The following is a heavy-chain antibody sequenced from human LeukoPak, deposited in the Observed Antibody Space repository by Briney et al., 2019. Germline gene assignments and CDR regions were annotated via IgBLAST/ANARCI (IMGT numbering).Heavy chain of an antibody. V-gene: IGHV1-46*01. D-gene: IGHD7-27*01. CDR1: GYTFTSYY. CDR3: ARDLPSTPNWELDY. CDR2: INPSGGGT. Sequence: ASVKVSCKASGYTFTSYYMHWVRQAPGQGLEWMGIINPSGGGTSYAQKFQGRVTMTRDTSISTAYMELNRLTSDDTAVYYCARDLPSTPNWELDYWGQGTLVTVSS. J-gene: IGHJ4*02.